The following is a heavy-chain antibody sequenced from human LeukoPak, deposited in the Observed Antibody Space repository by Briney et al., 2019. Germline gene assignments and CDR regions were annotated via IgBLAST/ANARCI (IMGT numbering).Heavy chain of an antibody. Sequence: SETLSLTCTVSDGSISSGGYYWSWIRQPPGKGLEWIGEINHSGSTNYNPSLKSRVTISVDTSKNQFSLKLSSVTAADTAVYYCARGVGDGYKHAFDIWGQGTMVTVSS. CDR3: ARGVGDGYKHAFDI. D-gene: IGHD5-24*01. CDR2: INHSGST. CDR1: DGSISSGGYY. J-gene: IGHJ3*02. V-gene: IGHV4-61*08.